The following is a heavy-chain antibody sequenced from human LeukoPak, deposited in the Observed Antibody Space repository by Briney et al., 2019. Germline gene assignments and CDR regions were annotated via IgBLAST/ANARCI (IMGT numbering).Heavy chain of an antibody. V-gene: IGHV3-21*04. CDR1: AFSLSAYN. CDR2: ISYTGTYI. Sequence: GGSLRLSCAASAFSLSAYNMNWVRQAPGKGLEWVSSISYTGTYIYYADSVKGRFTISRDNSKNTLYLQMNSLRAEDTAVYYCAKPRGYDILTGYNYWGQGTLVTVSS. D-gene: IGHD3-9*01. J-gene: IGHJ4*02. CDR3: AKPRGYDILTGYNY.